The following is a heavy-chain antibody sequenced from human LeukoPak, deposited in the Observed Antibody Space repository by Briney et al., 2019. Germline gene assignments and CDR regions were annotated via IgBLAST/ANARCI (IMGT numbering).Heavy chain of an antibody. CDR2: ISNDENTK. V-gene: IGHV3-30-3*01. J-gene: IGHJ1*01. CDR1: GFTFSTYA. CDR3: AKEGGITMIVVVPPKH. Sequence: GGSLRLSCAASGFTFSTYAMHWVRQAPGKGLEWVAVISNDENTKYYADSVKGRFTISRDNSKNTLYLQMNSLRAEDTAVYYCAKEGGITMIVVVPPKHWGQGTLVTVSS. D-gene: IGHD3-22*01.